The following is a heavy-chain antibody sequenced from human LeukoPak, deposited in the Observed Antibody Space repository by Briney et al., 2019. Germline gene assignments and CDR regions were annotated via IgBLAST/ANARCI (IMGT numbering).Heavy chain of an antibody. D-gene: IGHD3-10*01. V-gene: IGHV4-39*01. Sequence: SETLSLTCTVSGGSISSSSYYWGWIRQPPGKGLEWIGSIYYSGSTYYNPSLKSRVTISVDTSKNQFSLKLSSVTAADTAVYYCARREGAYGSGSYYFDYWGQGTLVTVSS. J-gene: IGHJ4*02. CDR2: IYYSGST. CDR3: ARREGAYGSGSYYFDY. CDR1: GGSISSSSYY.